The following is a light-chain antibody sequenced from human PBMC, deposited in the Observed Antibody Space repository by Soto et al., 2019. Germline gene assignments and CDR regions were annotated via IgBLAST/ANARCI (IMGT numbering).Light chain of an antibody. CDR3: SSYAGSNNFRV. CDR2: EIS. J-gene: IGLJ2*01. Sequence: QSALTQPPSASGSPGQSVTISCTGTSSDVGDNKYVSWYQQQPGKAPKVIIYEISERPSGVPDRFSGSKSGNTASLTVSGLRAEDEADYYYSSYAGSNNFRVFGGGTKVTVL. CDR1: SSDVGDNKY. V-gene: IGLV2-8*01.